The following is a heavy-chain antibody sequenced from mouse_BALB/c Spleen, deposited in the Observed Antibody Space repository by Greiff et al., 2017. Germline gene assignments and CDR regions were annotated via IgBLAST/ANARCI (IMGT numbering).Heavy chain of an antibody. CDR1: GYTFTSYY. Sequence: QVQLQQPGAELVKPGASVKLSCKASGYTFTSYYMYWVKQRPGQGLEWIGGINPSNGGTNFNEKFKSKATLTVDKSSSTAYMQLSSLTSEDSAVYYCTRSPRLRYFDVWGAGTTVTGAS. V-gene: IGHV1S81*02. CDR3: TRSPRLRYFDV. J-gene: IGHJ1*01. CDR2: INPSNGGT. D-gene: IGHD1-2*01.